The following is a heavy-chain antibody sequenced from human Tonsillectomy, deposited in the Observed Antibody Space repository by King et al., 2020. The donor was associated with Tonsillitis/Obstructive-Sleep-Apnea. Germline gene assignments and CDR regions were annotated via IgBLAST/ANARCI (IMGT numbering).Heavy chain of an antibody. CDR1: GYSFTNYW. D-gene: IGHD3-10*01. CDR2: IYPSDSDT. Sequence: VQLVQSGAEMKKPGESLKISCKGSGYSFTNYWIGWVRQMPGKGLEWMGIIYPSDSDTRYGPSFQGQVTISVDKSISTAYLQWSSLKASDTAMYYCARQWVVQGVIMGFDYWGQGTLVTVSS. V-gene: IGHV5-51*01. CDR3: ARQWVVQGVIMGFDY. J-gene: IGHJ4*02.